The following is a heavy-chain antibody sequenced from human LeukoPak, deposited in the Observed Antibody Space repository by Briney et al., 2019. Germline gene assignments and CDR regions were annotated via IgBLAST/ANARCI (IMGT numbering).Heavy chain of an antibody. D-gene: IGHD3-22*01. J-gene: IGHJ4*02. V-gene: IGHV3-11*01. CDR2: ISHSGSDT. CDR3: ARAFYDSSGYVLDY. CDR1: GFTFSDYY. Sequence: GGSLRLSCAASGFTFSDYYMSWIRQAPGKGLEWVSYISHSGSDTYYADSVKGRFTISRDNAKNSLYLQMNSLRAEDTAVYHCARAFYDSSGYVLDYWGQGTLVTVSS.